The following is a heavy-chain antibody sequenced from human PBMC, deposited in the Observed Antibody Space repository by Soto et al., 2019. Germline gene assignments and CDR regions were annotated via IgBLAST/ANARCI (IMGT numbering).Heavy chain of an antibody. CDR3: ARSFLLPLSGSFDY. V-gene: IGHV3-30-3*01. D-gene: IGHD1-26*01. J-gene: IGHJ4*02. CDR2: ISYDGSNK. Sequence: GGSLRLSCAASGFTFSTSSLHWVRPAPGKGLEWVAVISYDGSNKYYADSVKGRLTISRDNSKNTLYLQMNSLRAEDTAVYYCARSFLLPLSGSFDYWGQGTLVTVSS. CDR1: GFTFSTSS.